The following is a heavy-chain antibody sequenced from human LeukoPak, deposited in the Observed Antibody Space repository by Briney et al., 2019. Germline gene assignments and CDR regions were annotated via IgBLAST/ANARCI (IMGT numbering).Heavy chain of an antibody. J-gene: IGHJ4*02. CDR3: TGSFGELSFFAH. CDR1: GFTFGDYG. CDR2: IRSKAYGGTT. Sequence: PGGSLRLSCTASGFTFGDYGMSWVRQAPGKGLEWVGFIRSKAYGGTTEYAASVKGRFTIPRDDSKSIAYLQVNSLKTEDTAVYYCTGSFGELSFFAHWGQGTLVTVSS. D-gene: IGHD3-10*01. V-gene: IGHV3-49*04.